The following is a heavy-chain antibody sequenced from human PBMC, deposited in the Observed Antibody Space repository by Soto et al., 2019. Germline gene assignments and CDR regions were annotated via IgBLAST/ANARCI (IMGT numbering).Heavy chain of an antibody. V-gene: IGHV1-58*01. CDR2: IVVGSGKT. Sequence: SVKVSCKASGFTFTSSAVQWVRQARGQRLEWIGWIVVGSGKTNYAQKFQERVTITRDMSTSTAYMELSSLRSEDTAVYYCAADKPKTGYYYYYGMDVWGQGTTVXXSX. J-gene: IGHJ6*02. CDR3: AADKPKTGYYYYYGMDV. CDR1: GFTFTSSA.